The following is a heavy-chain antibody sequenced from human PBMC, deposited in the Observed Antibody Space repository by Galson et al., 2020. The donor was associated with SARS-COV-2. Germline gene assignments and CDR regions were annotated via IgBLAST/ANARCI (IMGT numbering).Heavy chain of an antibody. D-gene: IGHD1-26*01. J-gene: IGHJ4*02. CDR3: ARESRWDLYFDH. CDR2: IYTGVNT. CDR1: GGSISSGSYY. Sequence: SETLSLTCTVSGGSISSGSYYWSWIRQPAGKGLELIGRIYTGVNTNYNPSLKSRVTISVDTSKNQFSLKLSSVTAADTAVYYCARESRWDLYFDHWGQGTLVTVSS. V-gene: IGHV4-61*02.